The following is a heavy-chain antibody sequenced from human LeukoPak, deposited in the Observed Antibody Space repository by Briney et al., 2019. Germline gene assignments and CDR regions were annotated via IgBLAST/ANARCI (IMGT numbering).Heavy chain of an antibody. D-gene: IGHD3-10*01. CDR1: GFTFSSYG. V-gene: IGHV3-30*18. CDR2: ISYDGSNK. CDR3: AKEISPYGDFDY. J-gene: IGHJ4*02. Sequence: PGRSLRLSCAASGFTFSSYGMHWVRQAPGKGLEWVAVISYDGSNKYYADSVKGRFTISRDNSKNTLYLQMNSLRAGDTAVYYCAKEISPYGDFDYWGQGTLVTVSS.